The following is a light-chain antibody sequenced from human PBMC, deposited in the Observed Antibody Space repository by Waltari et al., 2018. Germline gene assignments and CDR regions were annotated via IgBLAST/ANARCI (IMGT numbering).Light chain of an antibody. V-gene: IGKV3-15*01. CDR1: QSLSSN. J-gene: IGKJ4*01. CDR3: QQYNNWPLT. CDR2: GAS. Sequence: ELVKTPSPATLSVSPGERATLPCRASQSLSSNLAWYQQKPGQAPRLLIYGASTRATGIPARFSGSGSGTEFTLTISSLQSEDFAVYYCQQYNNWPLTFGGGTKVEIK.